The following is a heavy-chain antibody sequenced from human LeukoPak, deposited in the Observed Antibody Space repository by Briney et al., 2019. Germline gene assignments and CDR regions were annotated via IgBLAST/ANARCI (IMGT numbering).Heavy chain of an antibody. Sequence: GESLKISCQGSGYRFPSSWIGWVRQMPGKGLEWMGIIYPLDSDTRYSPSFQGRVTISADKSINTAYLQWSSLKASDTAMYYCARQRGTTGYDYWGQGTLVTVSS. D-gene: IGHD3-9*01. V-gene: IGHV5-51*01. CDR3: ARQRGTTGYDY. J-gene: IGHJ4*02. CDR2: IYPLDSDT. CDR1: GYRFPSSW.